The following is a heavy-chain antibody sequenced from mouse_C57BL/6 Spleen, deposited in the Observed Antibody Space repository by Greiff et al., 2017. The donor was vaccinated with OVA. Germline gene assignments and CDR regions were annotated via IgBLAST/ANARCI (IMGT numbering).Heavy chain of an antibody. J-gene: IGHJ3*01. CDR1: GYAFSSYW. CDR3: ARDNTTASFAY. Sequence: VQLQQSGPELVKPGASVKISCKASGYAFSSYWMNWVKQRPGKGLEWIGQIYPGDGDTNYNGKFKGKATLTADKSSSTAYMQLSSLTSEDSAVYFCARDNTTASFAYWGQGTLVTVSA. D-gene: IGHD1-1*01. V-gene: IGHV1-80*01. CDR2: IYPGDGDT.